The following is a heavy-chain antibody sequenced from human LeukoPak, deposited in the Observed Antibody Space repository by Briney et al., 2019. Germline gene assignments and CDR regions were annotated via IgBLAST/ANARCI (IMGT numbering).Heavy chain of an antibody. Sequence: SETLSLTCTVSGDSINNYYWSWIRQPPGKGLEWIGYIYYSGSTNYNPSLKSRVTISVDTSKNQFSLKLSSVTAADTAVYYCARSVYYDSSGYHEQLTIFDYWGQGTLVTVSS. CDR3: ARSVYYDSSGYHEQLTIFDY. V-gene: IGHV4-59*01. J-gene: IGHJ4*02. CDR1: GDSINNYY. D-gene: IGHD3-22*01. CDR2: IYYSGST.